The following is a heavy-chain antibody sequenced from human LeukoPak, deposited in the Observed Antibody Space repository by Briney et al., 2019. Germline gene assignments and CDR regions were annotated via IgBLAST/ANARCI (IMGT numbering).Heavy chain of an antibody. CDR1: GGSISSGGYY. V-gene: IGHV4-30-2*01. Sequence: SETLSLTCTVSGGSISSGGYYWSWIRQPPGKGLEWIGYIYHSGSTYYNPSLKSRVTISVDRSKNQFSLKLSSVTAADTAVYYCARRQLWYYYYYMDVWGKGTTVTVSS. CDR2: IYHSGST. J-gene: IGHJ6*03. CDR3: ARRQLWYYYYYMDV. D-gene: IGHD5-18*01.